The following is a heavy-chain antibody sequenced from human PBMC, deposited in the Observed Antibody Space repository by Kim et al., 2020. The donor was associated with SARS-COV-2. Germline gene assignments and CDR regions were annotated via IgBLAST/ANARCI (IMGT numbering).Heavy chain of an antibody. CDR1: GVSFNDYY. J-gene: IGHJ6*02. V-gene: IGHV4-34*01. CDR2: INHSGST. CDR3: AGGQDVDAGRYGGMDV. D-gene: IGHD3-10*01. Sequence: SETLSLTCAVYGVSFNDYYWSWIRQPPGKGLEWIGEINHSGSTNYNPSLKSRVIISVDTSKNQSSLKLSSVTAADTAVYYCAGGQDVDAGRYGGMDVWGQGTTLTVSS.